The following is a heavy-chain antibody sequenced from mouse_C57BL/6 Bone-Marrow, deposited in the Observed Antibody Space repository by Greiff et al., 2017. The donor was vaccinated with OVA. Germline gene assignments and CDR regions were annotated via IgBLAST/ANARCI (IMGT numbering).Heavy chain of an antibody. CDR1: GYSITSGYY. D-gene: IGHD1-1*01. V-gene: IGHV3-6*01. CDR3: ARSDYYGSSYGFAY. Sequence: EVQLVESGPGLVKPSQSLSLTCSVTGYSITSGYYWNWIRQFPGNKLEWMGYISYDGSNNSNPSLKNRISITRDTSKNQFFLKLNSVTTEDTATYYCARSDYYGSSYGFAYWGQGTLVTVSA. J-gene: IGHJ3*01. CDR2: ISYDGSN.